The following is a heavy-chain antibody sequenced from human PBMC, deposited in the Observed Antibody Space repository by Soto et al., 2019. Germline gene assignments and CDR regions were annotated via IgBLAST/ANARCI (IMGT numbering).Heavy chain of an antibody. V-gene: IGHV3-30*18. J-gene: IGHJ4*02. CDR3: AKVSAADINGPFDY. CDR2: ISYDGSNK. D-gene: IGHD6-13*01. CDR1: GFTFSSSG. Sequence: QPGGSLRLSCAASGFTFSSSGMHWVRQAPGKGLEWVAVISYDGSNKYYADSVKGRFTISRDNSKNTLYLQMNSLRAEDTAVYYCAKVSAADINGPFDYWGQGT.